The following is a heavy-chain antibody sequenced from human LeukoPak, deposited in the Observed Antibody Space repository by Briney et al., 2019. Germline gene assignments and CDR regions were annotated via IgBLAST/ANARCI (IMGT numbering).Heavy chain of an antibody. CDR3: ARVYGSYYLFDY. CDR2: IYYSGGT. J-gene: IGHJ4*02. CDR1: GGSISSGDYY. Sequence: SQTLSLTCTVSGGSISSGDYYWSWIRQPPGKGLEWIGYIYYSGGTYYNPTLKSRVTISVDRSKNQFSLKLSSVTAADTAVYYCARVYGSYYLFDYWGQGAQVTVSA. V-gene: IGHV4-30-4*08. D-gene: IGHD1-26*01.